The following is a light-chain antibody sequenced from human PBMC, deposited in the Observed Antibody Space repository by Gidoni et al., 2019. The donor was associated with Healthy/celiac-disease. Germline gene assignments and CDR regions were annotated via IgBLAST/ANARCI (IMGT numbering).Light chain of an antibody. CDR3: QQYNNGTLYT. J-gene: IGKJ2*01. V-gene: IGKV3-15*01. Sequence: EIVMTQSPATLSVSPGERATLSCRASQSVSSNLAWYQQKPGQAPRLLIYGASTRATGIPARGSGSGSGTEFTLTISSLQSEEFAVYYCQQYNNGTLYTFGQGTKLEIK. CDR2: GAS. CDR1: QSVSSN.